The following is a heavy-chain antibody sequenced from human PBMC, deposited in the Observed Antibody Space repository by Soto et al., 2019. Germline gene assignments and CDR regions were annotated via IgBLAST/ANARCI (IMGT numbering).Heavy chain of an antibody. CDR3: ARASRGGSVDP. Sequence: NPSETLSLTCTVSGGSISSYYWSWIRQPPGKGLEWIGYIYYSGSTNYNPSLKSRVTISVDTSKNQFSLKLSSVTAADTAVYYCARASRGGSVDPWGQGTLVTVSS. CDR1: GGSISSYY. D-gene: IGHD3-16*01. V-gene: IGHV4-59*01. J-gene: IGHJ5*02. CDR2: IYYSGST.